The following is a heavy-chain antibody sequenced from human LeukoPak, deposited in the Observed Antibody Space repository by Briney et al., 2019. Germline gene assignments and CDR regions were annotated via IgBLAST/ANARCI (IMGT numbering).Heavy chain of an antibody. CDR1: GFTFSSYA. J-gene: IGHJ4*02. V-gene: IGHV3-23*01. D-gene: IGHD6-13*01. Sequence: GGSLRLSCAASGFTFSSYAMSWVRQAPGEGLEWVSATSAGGGRTYYADSVKGRLTISRDNSENTLYLQMSSLRAEDTAVYYCAKATYSSSWPFDYWGQGTLVTVSS. CDR3: AKATYSSSWPFDY. CDR2: TSAGGGRT.